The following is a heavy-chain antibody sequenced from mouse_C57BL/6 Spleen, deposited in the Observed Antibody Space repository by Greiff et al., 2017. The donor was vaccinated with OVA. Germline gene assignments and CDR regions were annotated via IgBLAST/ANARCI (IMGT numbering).Heavy chain of an antibody. CDR3: ARYGYNEFDY. Sequence: VQLQQPGAELVRPGSSVKLSCKASGYTFTSYWMHWVKQRPIQGLEWIGNIDPSDSETHYNQKFKDKATLTVDKSSSTAYMQRSSLTAEDAAVYYCARYGYNEFDYWGQGTTLTVSS. V-gene: IGHV1-52*01. D-gene: IGHD2-2*01. CDR1: GYTFTSYW. CDR2: IDPSDSET. J-gene: IGHJ2*01.